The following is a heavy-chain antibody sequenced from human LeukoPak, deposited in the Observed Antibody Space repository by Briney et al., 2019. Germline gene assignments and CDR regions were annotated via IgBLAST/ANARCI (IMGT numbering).Heavy chain of an antibody. J-gene: IGHJ4*02. V-gene: IGHV1-8*01. CDR1: GYTFTSYD. CDR2: MNPNSGNT. CDR3: ARRLSPYYYDSSGSDNPFDY. D-gene: IGHD3-22*01. Sequence: ASVKVSCKASGYTFTSYDINWVRQATGQGLEWMGWMNPNSGNTGYARKFQGRVTMTRNTSISTAYMELSSLRSEDTAVYYCARRLSPYYYDSSGSDNPFDYWGQGTLVTVSS.